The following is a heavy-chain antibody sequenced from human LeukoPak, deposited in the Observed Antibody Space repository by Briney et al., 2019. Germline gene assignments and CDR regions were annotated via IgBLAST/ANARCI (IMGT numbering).Heavy chain of an antibody. CDR3: ARDSAGSGSYVGYFEY. D-gene: IGHD3-10*01. V-gene: IGHV3-48*03. CDR1: GFTFSSYE. Sequence: PGGSLRLSCAASGFTFSSYEMNWVSQAPGKGLEWVSYISSSGSTIYYADSVKGRFTISRDNAKNSLYLQMNSLRAEDTAVYYCARDSAGSGSYVGYFEYWGQGTLVTVSS. J-gene: IGHJ4*02. CDR2: ISSSGSTI.